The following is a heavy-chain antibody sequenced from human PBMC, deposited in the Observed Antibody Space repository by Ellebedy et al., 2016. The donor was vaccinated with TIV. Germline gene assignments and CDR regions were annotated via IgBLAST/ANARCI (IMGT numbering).Heavy chain of an antibody. CDR3: GRWGYGANDDC. CDR2: INAGSGYT. D-gene: IGHD4-23*01. J-gene: IGHJ4*02. Sequence: ASVKVSCKASGYSFTRYALHWVRQAPGQRLEWMGWINAGSGYTRYPQKFQGRVTVTRDTSATTAFMELSSLSFEDTAVYYCGRWGYGANDDCWGQGTLVTVSS. CDR1: GYSFTRYA. V-gene: IGHV1-3*01.